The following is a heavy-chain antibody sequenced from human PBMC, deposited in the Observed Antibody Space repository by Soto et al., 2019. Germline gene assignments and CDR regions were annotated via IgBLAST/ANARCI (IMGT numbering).Heavy chain of an antibody. D-gene: IGHD1-26*01. V-gene: IGHV4-28*01. CDR3: ARREIQGPIDY. Sequence: SETLSLTCAVAGYSLSSSNWWGWIRQPPGKGLEWIGYIYYSGTTYYNPSLKSRVTMSVDTSKNQFSLKLTSVTAVDTAVYYCARREIQGPIDYWGQGTLVTVSS. CDR2: IYYSGTT. J-gene: IGHJ4*02. CDR1: GYSLSSSNW.